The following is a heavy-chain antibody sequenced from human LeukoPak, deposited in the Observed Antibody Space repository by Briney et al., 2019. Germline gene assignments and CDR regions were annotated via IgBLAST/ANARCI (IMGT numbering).Heavy chain of an antibody. CDR3: ATEGVVTAIDY. D-gene: IGHD2-21*02. CDR1: GYTFTAYY. V-gene: IGHV1-2*02. Sequence: ASVKVSCKASGYTFTAYYMHWVRQAPGQGLEWMGWINPKSGGTNYAQKFQGRVTMTRDTSISTVYMELSRLRSDDTAMYYCATEGVVTAIDYWGQGTLVTVSS. J-gene: IGHJ4*02. CDR2: INPKSGGT.